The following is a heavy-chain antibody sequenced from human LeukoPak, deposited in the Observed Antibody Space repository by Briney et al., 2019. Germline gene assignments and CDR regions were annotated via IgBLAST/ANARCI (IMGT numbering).Heavy chain of an antibody. Sequence: GASVKVSCKASGYTFTGYYMHWVRQAPGQGLEWMGWINPNSGGTNYAQKFQGRVTMTRDTSISTAYMELRSLRSDDTAVYYCARVSSGSYLGYFDYWGQGTLVTVSS. J-gene: IGHJ4*02. CDR3: ARVSSGSYLGYFDY. CDR2: INPNSGGT. V-gene: IGHV1-2*02. CDR1: GYTFTGYY. D-gene: IGHD1-26*01.